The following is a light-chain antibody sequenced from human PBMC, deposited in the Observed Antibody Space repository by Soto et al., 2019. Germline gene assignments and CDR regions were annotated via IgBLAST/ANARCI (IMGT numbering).Light chain of an antibody. CDR1: SSDVGGYNY. CDR2: EVS. V-gene: IGLV2-8*01. J-gene: IGLJ2*01. Sequence: SALTQPPSASGSPGQSVTISFTGTSSDVGGYNYVSWYQQHPGKAPKLMFYEVSQRRSGVTDRFSGSQSGNTASLTVSGLQAVDEADYYWSSYAGRNNLVFGGGTKLTV. CDR3: SSYAGRNNLV.